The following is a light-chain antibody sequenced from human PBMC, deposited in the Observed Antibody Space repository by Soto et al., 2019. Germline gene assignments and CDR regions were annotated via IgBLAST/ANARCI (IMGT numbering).Light chain of an antibody. CDR2: DVS. CDR1: SSDVGGYNY. CDR3: SSYTSSSTPAVV. J-gene: IGLJ2*01. V-gene: IGLV2-14*01. Sequence: QSVLTQPASVSGSPGQSITISCTGTSSDVGGYNYVSWYQQHPGKAPKLMSYDVSNRPSGVSNRFSGSKSGNTASLTISGLQAEDEADYYCSSYTSSSTPAVVFGGGTQLTVL.